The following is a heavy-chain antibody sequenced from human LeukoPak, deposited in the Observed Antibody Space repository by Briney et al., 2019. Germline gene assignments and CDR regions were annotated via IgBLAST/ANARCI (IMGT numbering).Heavy chain of an antibody. CDR2: IWHDGSNK. CDR1: GFTFSSFG. J-gene: IGHJ4*02. V-gene: IGHV3-33*08. CDR3: ARINDFWSGHHFDY. Sequence: GGSLRLSCAASGFTFSSFGMHWVRQAPGKGLEWVAIIWHDGSNKYYADSVKGRFTISRDNSKNSLYLQMNSLRDEDTAVYYCARINDFWSGHHFDYWGQGALVTVSS. D-gene: IGHD3-3*01.